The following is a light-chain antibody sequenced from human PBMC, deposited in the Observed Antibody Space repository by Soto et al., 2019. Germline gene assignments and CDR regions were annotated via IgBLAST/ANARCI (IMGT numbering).Light chain of an antibody. Sequence: QSALTQPASVSGSPGQSITISCTGTTSDVGGYHYVSWFQQHPGKAPKLMIYEVSNRPSGVSNRFTGSKSGNTASLTISGLQAEDEADYYCSSYTSSITLVFGTGTKLTVL. CDR2: EVS. CDR3: SSYTSSITLV. V-gene: IGLV2-14*01. CDR1: TSDVGGYHY. J-gene: IGLJ1*01.